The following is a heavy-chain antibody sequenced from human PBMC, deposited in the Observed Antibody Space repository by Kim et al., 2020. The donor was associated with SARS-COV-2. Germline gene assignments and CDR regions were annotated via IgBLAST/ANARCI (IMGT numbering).Heavy chain of an antibody. CDR3: TRDSDCSSTSCYLYYYYGMDV. D-gene: IGHD2-2*01. V-gene: IGHV3-49*03. CDR2: IRSKAYGGTT. Sequence: GGSLRLSCTASGFTFGDYAMSWFRQAPGKGLEWVGFIRSKAYGGTTEYAASVKGRFTISRDDSKSIAYLQMNSLKTEDTAVYYCTRDSDCSSTSCYLYYYYGMDVWGQGTTVTVSS. J-gene: IGHJ6*02. CDR1: GFTFGDYA.